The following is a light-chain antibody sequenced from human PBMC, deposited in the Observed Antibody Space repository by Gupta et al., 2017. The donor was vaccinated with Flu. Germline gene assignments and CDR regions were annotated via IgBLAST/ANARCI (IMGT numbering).Light chain of an antibody. CDR1: ALPNQY. CDR3: QSADSRSAYYV. CDR2: KDT. J-gene: IGLJ1*01. Sequence: GQTARITCSGDALPNQYAYWCQQKPGQAPVLLIYKDTERPSGIPQRFSGSNSGTTGTLTISGVQAEDEADYYCQSADSRSAYYVFGGGTKVTVL. V-gene: IGLV3-25*03.